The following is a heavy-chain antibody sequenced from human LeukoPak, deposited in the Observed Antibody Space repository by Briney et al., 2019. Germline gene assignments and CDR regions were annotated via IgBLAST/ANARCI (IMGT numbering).Heavy chain of an antibody. CDR3: ARINYYGSGSYYIIDY. Sequence: SETLSLTCAVSGYSISSGYYWGWIRQPPGKGLEWIGSIYHSGSTYYNPSLKSRVTISVDTSKNQFSLKLNSVTAADTAVYYCARINYYGSGSYYIIDYWGQGTLVTVSS. CDR1: GYSISSGYY. CDR2: IYHSGST. J-gene: IGHJ4*02. D-gene: IGHD3-10*01. V-gene: IGHV4-38-2*01.